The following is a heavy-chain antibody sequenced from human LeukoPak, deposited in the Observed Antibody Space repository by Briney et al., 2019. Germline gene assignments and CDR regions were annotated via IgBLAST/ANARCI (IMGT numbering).Heavy chain of an antibody. Sequence: PSETLSLTCTVSGASINSSGYYWGWIRQPPGKGLEWIGSHYYSGSTNYNPSLKSRVTMSVDTSKNQFSLKLSSVTAADTAVYYCARGRNYYDSSGYYPFDYWGQGTLVTVSS. CDR2: HYYSGST. V-gene: IGHV4-39*07. J-gene: IGHJ4*02. D-gene: IGHD3-22*01. CDR1: GASINSSGYY. CDR3: ARGRNYYDSSGYYPFDY.